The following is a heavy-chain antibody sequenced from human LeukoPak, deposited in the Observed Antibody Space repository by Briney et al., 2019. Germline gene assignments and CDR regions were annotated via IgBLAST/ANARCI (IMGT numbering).Heavy chain of an antibody. CDR2: ISDDGSYT. Sequence: GGSLRLSCAASGFSFSSHWVHWVRQAPGKGLVWVSRISDDGSYTSNVDSVKGRFTISRDNVNNLLYLHMNSLRAEDTAVYYCASFGISWRSSYWGQGTLVTVSS. V-gene: IGHV3-74*01. J-gene: IGHJ4*02. CDR3: ASFGISWRSSY. CDR1: GFSFSSHW. D-gene: IGHD2-21*01.